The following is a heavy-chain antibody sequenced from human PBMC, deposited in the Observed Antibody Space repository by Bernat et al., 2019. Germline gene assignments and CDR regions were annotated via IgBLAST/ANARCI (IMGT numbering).Heavy chain of an antibody. CDR3: ARDGSVGAYYNYGLDV. V-gene: IGHV3-11*05. Sequence: QVQLVESGGGLFKPGGSLRLSCAASGFTFSDYYMNWIRQAPGKGLEWVSYISSSGTYTSYADSVTGRFTISRDDAKNSLYLQMNSLTAEDTAVYYCARDGSVGAYYNYGLDVWGQGTTVAVSS. CDR1: GFTFSDYY. D-gene: IGHD3-10*01. J-gene: IGHJ6*02. CDR2: ISSSGTYT.